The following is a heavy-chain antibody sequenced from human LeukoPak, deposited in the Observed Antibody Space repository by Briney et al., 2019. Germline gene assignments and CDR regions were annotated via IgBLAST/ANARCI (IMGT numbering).Heavy chain of an antibody. V-gene: IGHV3-7*04. D-gene: IGHD1-26*01. J-gene: IGHJ4*01. Sequence: GGSLRLSCTASGFTFSSYAMNWVRQAPGQGPEWVANIKEDGSEKNYVDSVKGRFTISRDNAKNSVYLQMSSLRAEDTAVYYCGGDTRGVFDYWGQGTLVTVSS. CDR1: GFTFSSYA. CDR2: IKEDGSEK. CDR3: GGDTRGVFDY.